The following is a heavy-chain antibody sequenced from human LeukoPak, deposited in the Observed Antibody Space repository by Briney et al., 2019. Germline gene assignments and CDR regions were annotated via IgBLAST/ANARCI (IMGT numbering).Heavy chain of an antibody. V-gene: IGHV1-69*04. CDR3: VRSPSTMITFGYFDY. Sequence: SVKVSCKASGGTFSSYAISWVRQAPGQGLEWMGRIIPILGIANYAQKFQGRVTITADKSTSTAYMELSSLRSEDTAVYYCVRSPSTMITFGYFDYWGQGTLVTVSS. D-gene: IGHD3-16*01. J-gene: IGHJ4*02. CDR1: GGTFSSYA. CDR2: IIPILGIA.